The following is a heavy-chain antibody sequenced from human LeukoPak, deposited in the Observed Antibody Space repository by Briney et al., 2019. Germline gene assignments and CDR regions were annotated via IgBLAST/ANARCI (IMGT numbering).Heavy chain of an antibody. CDR2: IYYSGST. D-gene: IGHD6-19*01. Sequence: SQTLSLTCTVSGGSISGGGYYWSWIRQHPGKGLEWIGYIYYSGSTYYNPSLKSRVTISVDTSKNQFSLKLSSVTGADTAVYYCARGPGSGWYPMANYYYGMDVWGQGTTVTVSS. J-gene: IGHJ6*02. V-gene: IGHV4-31*03. CDR3: ARGPGSGWYPMANYYYGMDV. CDR1: GGSISGGGYY.